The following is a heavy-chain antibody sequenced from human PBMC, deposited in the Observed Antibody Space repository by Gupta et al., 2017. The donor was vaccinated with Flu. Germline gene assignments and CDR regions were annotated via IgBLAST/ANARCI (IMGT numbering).Heavy chain of an antibody. V-gene: IGHV5-51*01. CDR3: ARETNLRTSNGGIWNWFDS. CDR2: IYPGDADI. J-gene: IGHJ5*01. D-gene: IGHD1-1*01. Sequence: GPGWMGLIYPGDADIRYNPSFKAQVTISADKSTSSTVLQWNSLEAADTAIYYCARETNLRTSNGGIWNWFDSWGRGTLVTVSS.